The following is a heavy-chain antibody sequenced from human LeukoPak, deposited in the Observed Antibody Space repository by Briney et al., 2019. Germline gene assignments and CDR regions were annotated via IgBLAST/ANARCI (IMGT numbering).Heavy chain of an antibody. J-gene: IGHJ4*02. V-gene: IGHV3-30*18. Sequence: GRSLRLSCAASAFTFSSYGMHWVRQAPGKGLEWVALISYDGSDKDYAKSVKGRFTISRDNSKNTLYLQMNSLRAEDTAVYYCAKDMSGGDCPDYWGQGTLVTVSS. CDR3: AKDMSGGDCPDY. CDR1: AFTFSSYG. CDR2: ISYDGSDK. D-gene: IGHD2-21*02.